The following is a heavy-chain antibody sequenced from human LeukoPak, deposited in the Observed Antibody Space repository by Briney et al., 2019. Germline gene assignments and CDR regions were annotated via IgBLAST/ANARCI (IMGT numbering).Heavy chain of an antibody. CDR2: ISAYNGNT. D-gene: IGHD3-9*01. CDR3: ARAFDYDILTGYYRDY. J-gene: IGHJ4*02. Sequence: ASVKVSCKASGYTFTGYYMHWVRQAPGQGLEWMGWISAYNGNTNYAQKLQGRVTMTTDTSTSTAYMEVRSLRSDDTAVYYCARAFDYDILTGYYRDYWGQGTLVTVSS. V-gene: IGHV1-18*04. CDR1: GYTFTGYY.